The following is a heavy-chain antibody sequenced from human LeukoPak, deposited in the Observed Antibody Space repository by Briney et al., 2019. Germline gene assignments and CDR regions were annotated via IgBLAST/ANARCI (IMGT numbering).Heavy chain of an antibody. V-gene: IGHV3-23*01. D-gene: IGHD6-6*01. CDR1: GFTFSTYG. Sequence: GGSLRLSCAASGFTFSTYGMNWVRPAPGKGLEWVSSIRDDGGSTYYADSVKGRFAISRDNSKNMLSLQMNSLRAEDTAVYYCAKRVPYSSSSVYFDYWGQGTLVTVSS. CDR2: IRDDGGST. J-gene: IGHJ4*02. CDR3: AKRVPYSSSSVYFDY.